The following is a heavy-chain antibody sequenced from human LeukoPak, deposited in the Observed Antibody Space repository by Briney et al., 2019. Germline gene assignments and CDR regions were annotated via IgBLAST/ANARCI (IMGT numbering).Heavy chain of an antibody. J-gene: IGHJ4*02. Sequence: PSETLSLTCTVSGDSINSDAYYWSWIPQHPGKGLEWIGYIYYSGSTSYNPSLQSRVTISIDTSKNQFSLKLRSVTAADTAVHYCARDNDFLSGYYSFDFWGRGTLVTVSS. CDR3: ARDNDFLSGYYSFDF. CDR1: GDSINSDAYY. CDR2: IYYSGST. V-gene: IGHV4-31*03. D-gene: IGHD3-3*01.